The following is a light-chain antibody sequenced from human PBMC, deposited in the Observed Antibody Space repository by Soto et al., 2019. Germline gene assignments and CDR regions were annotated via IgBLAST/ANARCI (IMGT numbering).Light chain of an antibody. J-gene: IGKJ1*01. Sequence: AIRMTQSPSSLSASPGDRVTITCRASQGISSYLAWYQQKPGKAPKLLIYAASTLQSGVPSRFSGSGSGTDFTLTISCLQPEDFATYYCQQYYSYPLTFGQGTKVEIK. V-gene: IGKV1-8*01. CDR2: AAS. CDR3: QQYYSYPLT. CDR1: QGISSY.